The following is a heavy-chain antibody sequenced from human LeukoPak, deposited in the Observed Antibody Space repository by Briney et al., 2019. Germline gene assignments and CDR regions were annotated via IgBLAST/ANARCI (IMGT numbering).Heavy chain of an antibody. D-gene: IGHD4-17*01. Sequence: GGSLRLSCAASGFTFSDYYMSWIRQAPGEGLEWVSNISSSGSTIYYADSVKGRFTISRDNAKNSLYLQMNSLRAEDTAVYYCARSGYDYGDYAYAFDIWGQGTMVTVSS. CDR3: ARSGYDYGDYAYAFDI. CDR1: GFTFSDYY. V-gene: IGHV3-11*01. CDR2: ISSSGSTI. J-gene: IGHJ3*02.